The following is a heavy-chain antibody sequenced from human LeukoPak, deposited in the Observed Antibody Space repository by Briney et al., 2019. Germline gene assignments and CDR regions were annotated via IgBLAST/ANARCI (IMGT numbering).Heavy chain of an antibody. D-gene: IGHD6-13*01. V-gene: IGHV3-7*01. CDR1: GFTFSGYW. J-gene: IGHJ4*02. CDR2: IKQDGSEK. Sequence: PGGSLRLSCAASGFTFSGYWMHWVRQAPGKGLDWVANIKQDGSEKHFADSVKGRFTISRDNAENSLYLQMNSLRDEDTALYYCARGTIAAPGTDYWGQGTLVTVSS. CDR3: ARGTIAAPGTDY.